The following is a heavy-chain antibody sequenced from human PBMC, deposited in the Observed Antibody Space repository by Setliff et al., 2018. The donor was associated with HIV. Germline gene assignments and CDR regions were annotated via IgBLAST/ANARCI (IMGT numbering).Heavy chain of an antibody. CDR3: ATPLSRGYSYVGYYYMDV. CDR1: GGSISSYY. D-gene: IGHD5-18*01. CDR2: IYVSGAT. V-gene: IGHV4-4*09. Sequence: ASETLSLTCTVSGGSISSYYWSWIRQPPGKGLEWIGWIYVSGATKYNPSLRSRTTILLETSKMQFSLRLNSVTAADTAVYYCATPLSRGYSYVGYYYMDVWGKGTTVTVSS. J-gene: IGHJ6*03.